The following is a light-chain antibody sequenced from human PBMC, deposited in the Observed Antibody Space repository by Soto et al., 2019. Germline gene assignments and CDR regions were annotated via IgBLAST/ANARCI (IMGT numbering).Light chain of an antibody. CDR2: AAS. CDR1: QGIRTD. J-gene: IGKJ3*01. Sequence: AIPMTQSPSSLSACVGDRVTITCRASQGIRTDLGWYQQKQGKAPKLLIYAASNLQSGAPSRFSGTGSGKEFTLTISSLQPEDFAAYYCLQDRIYPLAFGPGTKGDIK. V-gene: IGKV1-6*01. CDR3: LQDRIYPLA.